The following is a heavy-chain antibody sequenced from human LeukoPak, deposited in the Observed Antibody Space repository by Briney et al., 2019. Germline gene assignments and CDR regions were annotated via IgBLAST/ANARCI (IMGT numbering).Heavy chain of an antibody. D-gene: IGHD3-9*01. CDR1: GFTFSSYA. CDR3: VGGDILTGYLDY. Sequence: GGSLRLSCAASGFTFSSYAMSWVRQAPGKGLEWVSAISGSGGSAYYADSVKGRFTISRDNSKNTLYLQMNSLRAEDTAVYYCVGGDILTGYLDYWGQGTLVTVSS. CDR2: ISGSGGSA. V-gene: IGHV3-23*01. J-gene: IGHJ4*02.